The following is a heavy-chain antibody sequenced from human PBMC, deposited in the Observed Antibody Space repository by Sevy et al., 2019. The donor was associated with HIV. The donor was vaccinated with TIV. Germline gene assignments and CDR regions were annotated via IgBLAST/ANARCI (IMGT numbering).Heavy chain of an antibody. Sequence: GSLRLSCAASGFTFSSYSMNWVRQAPGKGLEWVSSISSSSSYIYYADSVKGRFTISRDNAKNSLYLQMNSLRAEDTAVYYCARDPYSSGWPDAFDIWGQGTMVTVSS. CDR2: ISSSSSYI. V-gene: IGHV3-21*01. CDR3: ARDPYSSGWPDAFDI. CDR1: GFTFSSYS. D-gene: IGHD6-19*01. J-gene: IGHJ3*02.